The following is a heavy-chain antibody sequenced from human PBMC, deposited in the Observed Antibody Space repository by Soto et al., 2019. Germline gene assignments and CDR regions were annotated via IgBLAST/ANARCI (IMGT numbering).Heavy chain of an antibody. CDR3: ARYYYYDSSGYFRINAFDI. V-gene: IGHV1-2*02. CDR2: INPNSGGT. Sequence: ASVKVSCKASGYTFTGYYMHWVRQAPGQGLEWMGWINPNSGGTNYAQKFQGRVTMTRDTSISTAYMELSRLRSDDTAVYYCARYYYYDSSGYFRINAFDIWGQGAMVTVSS. CDR1: GYTFTGYY. D-gene: IGHD3-22*01. J-gene: IGHJ3*02.